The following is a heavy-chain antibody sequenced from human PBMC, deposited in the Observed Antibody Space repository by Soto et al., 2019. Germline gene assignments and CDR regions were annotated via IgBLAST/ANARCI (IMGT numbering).Heavy chain of an antibody. CDR3: KGGFGVNRS. CDR1: GFTVSNNY. D-gene: IGHD3-3*01. Sequence: EVQLVESGGGLVQPGGSLRLSCAASGFTVSNNYMGWVRQAPGKGLEWVSLIYSCGAIYYADSVRGRFTISRDNSRNMVYLQMSSLRDEDTAVYYCKGGFGVNRSWGQGTLVTVSS. V-gene: IGHV3-66*01. CDR2: IYSCGAI. J-gene: IGHJ5*02.